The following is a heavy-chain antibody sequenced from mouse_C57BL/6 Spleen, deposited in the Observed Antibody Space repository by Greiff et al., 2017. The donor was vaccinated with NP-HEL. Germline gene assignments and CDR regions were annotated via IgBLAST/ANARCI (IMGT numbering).Heavy chain of an antibody. CDR2: IDPSDSDS. J-gene: IGHJ4*01. CDR3: ASGDYRRAMDY. CDR1: GYTFTSYW. V-gene: IGHV1-52*01. D-gene: IGHD2-13*01. Sequence: VQLQQPGAELVRPGSSVKLSCKASGYTFTSYWMHWVKQRPIQGLEWIGNIDPSDSDSHYNQKFKDKATLTVDKSSSTAYMQLSSLTSEDAAVYYGASGDYRRAMDYWGQGTSVTVSS.